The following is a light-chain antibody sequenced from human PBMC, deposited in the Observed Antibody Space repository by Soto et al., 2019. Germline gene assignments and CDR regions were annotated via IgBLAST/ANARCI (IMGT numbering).Light chain of an antibody. J-gene: IGLJ2*01. CDR3: SSYTSSSTRHVV. Sequence: QSVLTQPASVSGSPGQSITISCTGTSSDVGGYNYVSWYQQHPGKAPKLMIYDVSNRPSGVSNRFSGSKSGNTASLTISGLQAEDEADYYCSSYTSSSTRHVVFGGGTQRTGL. V-gene: IGLV2-14*01. CDR1: SSDVGGYNY. CDR2: DVS.